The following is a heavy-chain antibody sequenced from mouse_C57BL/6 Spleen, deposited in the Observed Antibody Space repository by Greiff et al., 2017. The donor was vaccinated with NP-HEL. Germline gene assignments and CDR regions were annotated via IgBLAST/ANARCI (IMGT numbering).Heavy chain of an antibody. D-gene: IGHD1-3*01. J-gene: IGHJ3*01. CDR1: GFTFSSYA. CDR2: ISVGGSNT. Sequence: EVHLVESGGGLVKPGGSLKLSCAASGFTFSSYAMHWVRQAPDKRLEWVATISVGGSNTYYADNVKGRFTSSRDNAKNNLYLQMSNLKSEETAMYYCAREGSGDAYYAYG. CDR3: AREGSGDAYYAY. V-gene: IGHV5-4*01.